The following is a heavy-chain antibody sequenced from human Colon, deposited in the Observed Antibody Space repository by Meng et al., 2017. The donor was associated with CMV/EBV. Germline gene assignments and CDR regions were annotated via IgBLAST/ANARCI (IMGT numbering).Heavy chain of an antibody. V-gene: IGHV3-21*01. D-gene: IGHD2-2*01. J-gene: IGHJ4*02. Sequence: GESLKISCAASGFTFGSFTLNWVRQAPGKGLEWVSSISSSSSYIYYADSVKGRFTISRDNAKNSLYLQMNSLRAEDTAVYYCARALRTLIVVVPAATDYWGQGTLVTVSS. CDR2: ISSSSSYI. CDR3: ARALRTLIVVVPAATDY. CDR1: GFTFGSFT.